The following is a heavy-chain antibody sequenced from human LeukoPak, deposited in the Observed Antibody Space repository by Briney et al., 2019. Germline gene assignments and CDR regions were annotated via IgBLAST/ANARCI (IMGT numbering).Heavy chain of an antibody. CDR1: GYTFPIYW. Sequence: GESLKISCQGSGYTFPIYWIGWVRQTPGKGLEWMGIIYPSDSHTIYSPSFQGQVTVSADMSISTAYLQWGSRKASDTATYCCVRHYRPPQDSRAAKPTGYYYYYMDVWGTGTTVIVSS. CDR2: IYPSDSHT. V-gene: IGHV5-51*01. CDR3: VRHYRPPQDSRAAKPTGYYYYYMDV. D-gene: IGHD3-16*02. J-gene: IGHJ6*03.